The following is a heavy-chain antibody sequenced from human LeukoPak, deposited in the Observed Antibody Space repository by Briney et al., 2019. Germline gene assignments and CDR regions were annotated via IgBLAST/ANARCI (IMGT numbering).Heavy chain of an antibody. CDR2: INHSGST. CDR1: GGSLSGYD. V-gene: IGHV4-34*01. J-gene: IGHJ4*02. Sequence: PSETLSLTCAVHGGSLSGYDWSWIRQPPGKGLEWIGEINHSGSTNYNPSLKSRVTISVDTSKNQFSLKLSSVTAADTAVYYCARAVYGDYVHFDYWGQGTLVTVSS. D-gene: IGHD4-17*01. CDR3: ARAVYGDYVHFDY.